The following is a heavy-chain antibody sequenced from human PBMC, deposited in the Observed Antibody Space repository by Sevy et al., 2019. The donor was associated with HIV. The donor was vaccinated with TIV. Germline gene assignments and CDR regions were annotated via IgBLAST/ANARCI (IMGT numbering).Heavy chain of an antibody. V-gene: IGHV1-18*01. Sequence: ASVKVSCKASGYTFTSYGISWVRQAPGQGLEWMGWISAYNGNTNYPQKLQGRVTRTTDTSTSTAYMELRSLRSDDTAMYYCARDTITMVRGVIRPTVYYYYGMDVWGQGTTVTVSS. CDR2: ISAYNGNT. J-gene: IGHJ6*02. CDR1: GYTFTSYG. D-gene: IGHD3-10*01. CDR3: ARDTITMVRGVIRPTVYYYYGMDV.